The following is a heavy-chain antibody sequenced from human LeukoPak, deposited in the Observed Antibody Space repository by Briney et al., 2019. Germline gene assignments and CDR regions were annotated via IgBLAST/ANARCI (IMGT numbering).Heavy chain of an antibody. D-gene: IGHD5-18*01. Sequence: GRSLRLPCAASGFTFSTFSMHWVRQAPGKGLEWVALILYDGSTKYYADSVKGRFTVSRDNSKNTLYLEMNSLRAEDTAVYYCARDKGYSYGHCFDYWGQGTLVTVSS. CDR1: GFTFSTFS. CDR3: ARDKGYSYGHCFDY. CDR2: ILYDGSTK. J-gene: IGHJ4*02. V-gene: IGHV3-30-3*01.